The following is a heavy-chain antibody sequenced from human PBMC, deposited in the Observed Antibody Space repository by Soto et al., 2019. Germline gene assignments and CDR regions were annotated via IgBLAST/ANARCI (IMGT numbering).Heavy chain of an antibody. D-gene: IGHD6-19*01. Sequence: SVKVSCKASGGTFSSYAISWVRQAPGQGLEWMGGIIPIFGTANYAQKFQGRVTITADESTSTAYMELSSLRSEDTAVYYCARDPPEAVDGLFGFKAISSVIIDDYWGQGTLVTVSS. CDR3: ARDPPEAVDGLFGFKAISSVIIDDY. V-gene: IGHV1-69*13. CDR1: GGTFSSYA. CDR2: IIPIFGTA. J-gene: IGHJ4*02.